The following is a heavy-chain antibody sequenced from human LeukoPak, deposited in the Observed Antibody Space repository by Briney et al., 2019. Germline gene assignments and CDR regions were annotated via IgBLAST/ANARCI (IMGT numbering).Heavy chain of an antibody. CDR2: IYSGGST. V-gene: IGHV3-53*01. Sequence: PGGSLRLSCAASGFTVSSNYMSWARQAPGKGLEWVSVIYSGGSTYYADSVKGRFTISRDNSKNTLYLQMNSLRAEDTAVYYCATVPPAYYDSSGYLVDYWGQGALVTVSS. D-gene: IGHD3-22*01. CDR1: GFTVSSNY. CDR3: ATVPPAYYDSSGYLVDY. J-gene: IGHJ4*02.